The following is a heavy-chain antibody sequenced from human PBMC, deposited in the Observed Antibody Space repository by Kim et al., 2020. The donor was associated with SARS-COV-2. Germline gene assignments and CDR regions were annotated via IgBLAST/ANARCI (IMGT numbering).Heavy chain of an antibody. Sequence: SETLSLICTVSGGSISSYYWSWIRQPPGKGLEWIGYIYYSGSTNYNPSLKSRVTISVDTSKNQFSLKLSSVTAADTAVYYCARSYYDSSGYFSVDYWGQGTLVTVSS. CDR1: GGSISSYY. CDR2: IYYSGST. V-gene: IGHV4-59*08. D-gene: IGHD3-22*01. CDR3: ARSYYDSSGYFSVDY. J-gene: IGHJ4*02.